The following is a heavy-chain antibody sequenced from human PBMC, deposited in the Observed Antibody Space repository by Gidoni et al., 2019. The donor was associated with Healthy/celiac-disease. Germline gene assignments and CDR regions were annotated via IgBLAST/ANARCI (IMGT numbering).Heavy chain of an antibody. D-gene: IGHD2-2*02. J-gene: IGHJ5*02. CDR3: AKDKSRGPKLGYCSSTSCFTWFDP. Sequence: EVQLVEYWGGWVQPGGSLRLSCADAGFTFSSCAMGWVRQDPGKGLEWVSAIRCGGGSTYYADSVKGRFTISRDNSKNTLYLQMNSLRAEDTAVYYCAKDKSRGPKLGYCSSTSCFTWFDPWGQGTLVTVSS. CDR1: GFTFSSCA. CDR2: IRCGGGST. V-gene: IGHV3-23*04.